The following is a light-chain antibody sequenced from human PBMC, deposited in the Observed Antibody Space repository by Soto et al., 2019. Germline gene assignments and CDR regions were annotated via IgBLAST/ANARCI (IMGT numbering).Light chain of an antibody. Sequence: QSVLTQPPSVSGAPGQRVTISCTGSSSNIGARYDVHWYQQLPGTAPKLLIYGNSNRPSGVPDRFSGSRSGPSASLAITGLQAEDEADYYCQSCDSSLGYVFGTGTKVTVL. V-gene: IGLV1-40*01. J-gene: IGLJ1*01. CDR2: GNS. CDR3: QSCDSSLGYV. CDR1: SSNIGARYD.